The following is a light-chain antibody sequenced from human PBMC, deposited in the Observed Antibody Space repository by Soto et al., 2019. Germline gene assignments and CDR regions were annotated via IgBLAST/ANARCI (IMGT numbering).Light chain of an antibody. CDR1: SSNIGAGYD. Sequence: QSVLTQPPPVSGAPGQRVTISCTGSSSNIGAGYDVHWYQQLPGTAPKLLIYGNSNRPSGVPDRFSGSKSGTSASLAITGLQAEDEADYYCQSYDSSQSALFGGGTKLTVL. CDR3: QSYDSSQSAL. J-gene: IGLJ3*02. V-gene: IGLV1-40*01. CDR2: GNS.